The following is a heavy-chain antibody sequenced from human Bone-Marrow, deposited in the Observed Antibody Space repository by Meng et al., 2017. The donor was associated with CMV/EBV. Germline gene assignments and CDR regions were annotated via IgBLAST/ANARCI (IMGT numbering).Heavy chain of an antibody. CDR1: GYTFTSYG. D-gene: IGHD2-2*01. CDR3: ARALKYCSSTSCRQPLGY. CDR2: ISAYNGNT. V-gene: IGHV1-18*01. J-gene: IGHJ4*02. Sequence: ASVKVSCKASGYTFTSYGISWVRQAPGRGLEWMGWISAYNGNTNYAQKLQGRVTMTTDTSTSTAYMELRSLRSDDTAVYYCARALKYCSSTSCRQPLGYWGQGTLVTVSS.